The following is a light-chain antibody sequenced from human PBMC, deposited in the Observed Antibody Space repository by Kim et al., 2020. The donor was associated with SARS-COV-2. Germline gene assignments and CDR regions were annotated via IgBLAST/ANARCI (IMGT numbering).Light chain of an antibody. J-gene: IGKJ2*01. CDR2: GAS. Sequence: SPGESATLSCRSRQSVSSSYLAWYHQQPGQAPRLLIYGASSRATGIPDRFSDSGSGTDFTLTISILEPDDFAVYYCQQYGSSPPYTFGQGTTLDIK. CDR1: QSVSSSY. CDR3: QQYGSSPPYT. V-gene: IGKV3-20*01.